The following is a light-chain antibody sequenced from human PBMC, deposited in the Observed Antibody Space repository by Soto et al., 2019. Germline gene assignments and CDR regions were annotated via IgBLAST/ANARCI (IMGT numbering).Light chain of an antibody. CDR2: GAS. CDR3: QQYGSSPQT. V-gene: IGKV3-20*01. J-gene: IGKJ1*01. Sequence: EIVLTQSPGTLSLSPGERATLSCRASQSDSSSYLAWYQQKPGQPPRLLIYGASSRATGIPDRFSGSGSGTDFTLTISRLEPEDFAVYYCQQYGSSPQTFGQGTKVEIK. CDR1: QSDSSSY.